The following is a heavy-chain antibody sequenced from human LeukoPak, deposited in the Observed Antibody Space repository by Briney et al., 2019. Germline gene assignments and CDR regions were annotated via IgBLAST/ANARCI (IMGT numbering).Heavy chain of an antibody. CDR3: ARKGLTKPLSVAVDFDS. CDR1: GGSFSGYY. J-gene: IGHJ4*02. Sequence: SETLSLTCAVYGGSFSGYYWSWIRQPPGKGLEWIAEIDHSGRTNFNRSLKSRVTISVDTSKNHFSLKLSSVTAADTAVYYCARKGLTKPLSVAVDFDSWAQGTLVTVSS. CDR2: IDHSGRT. V-gene: IGHV4-34*01. D-gene: IGHD6-19*01.